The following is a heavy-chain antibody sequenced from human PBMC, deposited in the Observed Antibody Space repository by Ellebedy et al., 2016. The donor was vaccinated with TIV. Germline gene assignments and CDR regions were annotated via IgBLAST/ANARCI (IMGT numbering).Heavy chain of an antibody. CDR3: ARDNYDSSGPWQM. CDR2: IIPILGIA. D-gene: IGHD3-22*01. CDR1: GYTFNIYG. V-gene: IGHV1-69*04. Sequence: ASVKVSCKASGYTFNIYGITWVRQAPGQGLEWMGRIIPILGIANYAQKFQGRVTITADKSTSTAYMELSSLRSEDTAVYYCARDNYDSSGPWQMWGQGTLVTVSS. J-gene: IGHJ4*02.